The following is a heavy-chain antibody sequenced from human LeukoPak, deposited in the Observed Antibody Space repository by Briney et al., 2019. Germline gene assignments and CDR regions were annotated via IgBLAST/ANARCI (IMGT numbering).Heavy chain of an antibody. Sequence: GGSLRLSCAASGFTFSTYAMSWVRQAPGKGLEWVSAISGSGGSTYYADSVKGRFTISRDNSKNTLYLQMNSLKTEDTAVYYCTRDQTPYYWGQGTLVTVSS. J-gene: IGHJ4*02. V-gene: IGHV3-23*01. CDR3: TRDQTPYY. CDR2: ISGSGGST. CDR1: GFTFSTYA.